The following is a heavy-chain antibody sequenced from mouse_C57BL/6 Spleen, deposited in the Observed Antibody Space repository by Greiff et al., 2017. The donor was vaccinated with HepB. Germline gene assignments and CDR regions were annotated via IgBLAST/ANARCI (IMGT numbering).Heavy chain of an antibody. D-gene: IGHD2-1*01. Sequence: EVQLKESGPGLVKPSQSLSLTCSVTGYSITSGYYWNWIRQFPGNKLEWMGYISYDGSNNYNPSLKNRISITRDTSKNQFFLKLNSVTTEDTATYYCATYGNLAWFAYWGQGTLVTVSA. CDR1: GYSITSGYY. J-gene: IGHJ3*01. CDR2: ISYDGSN. CDR3: ATYGNLAWFAY. V-gene: IGHV3-6*01.